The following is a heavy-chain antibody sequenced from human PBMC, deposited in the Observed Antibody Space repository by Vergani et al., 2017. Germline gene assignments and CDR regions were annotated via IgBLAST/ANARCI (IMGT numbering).Heavy chain of an antibody. D-gene: IGHD6-19*01. CDR3: AKAPGIAVAGGCFD. J-gene: IGHJ4*02. CDR2: ISGSGGST. Sequence: EVQLVESGGVVVQPGGSLRLSCAASGFTFDDYTMHWVRQAPGKGLEWVSAISGSGGSTYYADSVKGRFTISRDNSKNTLYLQMNSLRAEDTAVYYCAKAPGIAVAGGCFDWGQGTLVTVSS. V-gene: IGHV3-23*04. CDR1: GFTFDDYT.